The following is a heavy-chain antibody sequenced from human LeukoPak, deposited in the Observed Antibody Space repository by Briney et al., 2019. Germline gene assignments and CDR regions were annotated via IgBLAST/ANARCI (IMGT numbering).Heavy chain of an antibody. CDR2: ISSSGSTI. D-gene: IGHD3-22*01. J-gene: IGHJ4*02. V-gene: IGHV3-48*04. CDR1: GFTFSSYG. CDR3: ARDNYDSSGPYYFDY. Sequence: GGSLRLSCAASGFTFSSYGMHWVRQSPGKGLEWVSYISSSGSTIYYADSVKGRFTISRDNARNSLYLQMNSLRAEDTAVYYCARDNYDSSGPYYFDYWGQGTLVTVSS.